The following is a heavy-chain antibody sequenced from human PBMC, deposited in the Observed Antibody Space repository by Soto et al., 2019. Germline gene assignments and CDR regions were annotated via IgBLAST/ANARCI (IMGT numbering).Heavy chain of an antibody. J-gene: IGHJ5*02. CDR2: ISYTGTT. CDR1: GGSVSSGSYY. Sequence: QVQLQESGPGLVKPSETLSLTCTVSGGSVSSGSYYWTWIRQPPGKGLEWIGYISYTGTTNYNPSLESGVTISVDTSKNQFSRRLSSVTPGDTARYYRAKLVAVAGKDDWFDPWGQGTLVTVSS. CDR3: AKLVAVAGKDDWFDP. D-gene: IGHD6-19*01. V-gene: IGHV4-61*01.